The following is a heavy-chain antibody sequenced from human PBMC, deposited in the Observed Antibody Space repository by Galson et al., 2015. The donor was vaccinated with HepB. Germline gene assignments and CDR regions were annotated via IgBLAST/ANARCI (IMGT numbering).Heavy chain of an antibody. Sequence: TLSLTCTVSGGSISSGDYYWSWIRQPPGKGLEWIGYIYYSGSTYYNPSLKSRVTISVDTSKNQFSLKLSSVTAADTAVYYCARGLLVRGQNWFDPWGQGTLVTVSS. CDR1: GGSISSGDYY. D-gene: IGHD3-10*01. CDR3: ARGLLVRGQNWFDP. V-gene: IGHV4-30-4*01. J-gene: IGHJ5*02. CDR2: IYYSGST.